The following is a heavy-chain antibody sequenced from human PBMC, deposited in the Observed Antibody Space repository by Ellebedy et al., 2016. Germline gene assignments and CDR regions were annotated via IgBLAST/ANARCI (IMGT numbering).Heavy chain of an antibody. CDR1: GYTFTSYA. D-gene: IGHD2-15*01. J-gene: IGHJ5*02. CDR2: INAGNGNT. CDR3: ARDRTVVAAASGDWFDP. Sequence: ASVKVSCKASGYTFTSYAMHWVRQAPGQRLEWMGWINAGNGNTKYSQKFQGRVTITRDTSASTAYMELSSLRSEDTAVYYCARDRTVVAAASGDWFDPWGQGTLVTVSS. V-gene: IGHV1-3*01.